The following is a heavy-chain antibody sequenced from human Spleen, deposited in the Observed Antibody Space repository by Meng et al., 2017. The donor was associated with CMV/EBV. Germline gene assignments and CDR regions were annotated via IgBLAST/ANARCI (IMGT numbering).Heavy chain of an antibody. CDR2: INHSGST. CDR3: ARESAGTFDY. J-gene: IGHJ4*02. Sequence: LTCAVYGGSFSGYYWSWIRQPPGKGLEWIGEINHSGSTNYNPSLKSRVTISVDTSKNQFSLKLSSVTAADTAVYYCARESAGTFDYWGQGTLVTVSS. D-gene: IGHD6-13*01. CDR1: GGSFSGYY. V-gene: IGHV4-34*01.